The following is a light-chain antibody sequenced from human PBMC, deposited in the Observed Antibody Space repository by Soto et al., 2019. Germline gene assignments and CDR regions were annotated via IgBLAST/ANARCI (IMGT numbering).Light chain of an antibody. CDR3: QQSYSRVT. J-gene: IGKJ1*01. Sequence: DIQITRSPASLSSCVVDIVTITCRASQRISKKLSWYQQKLGKAPKLLIYAASTLQNGVPSRISGSGSGTDFTLTIDSLQTEDFATYYCQQSYSRVTFGQGTKVDIK. V-gene: IGKV1-39*01. CDR2: AAS. CDR1: QRISKK.